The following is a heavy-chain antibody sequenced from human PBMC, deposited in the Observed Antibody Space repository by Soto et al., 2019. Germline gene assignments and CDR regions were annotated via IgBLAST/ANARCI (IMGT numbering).Heavy chain of an antibody. CDR1: GGTFSSYT. V-gene: IGHV1-69*04. CDR3: ARDRRDTAMVPRHYYGMDV. D-gene: IGHD5-18*01. Sequence: GASVKVSCKASGGTFSSYTISWVRQAPGQGLEWMGRIIPILGIANYAQKFQGRVTITADKSTSTAYMELSSLRSEDTAVYYCARDRRDTAMVPRHYYGMDVWGQGTTVTVSS. CDR2: IIPILGIA. J-gene: IGHJ6*02.